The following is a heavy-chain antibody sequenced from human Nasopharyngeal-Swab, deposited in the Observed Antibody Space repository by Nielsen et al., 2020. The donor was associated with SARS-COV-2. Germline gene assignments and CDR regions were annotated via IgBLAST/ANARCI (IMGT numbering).Heavy chain of an antibody. D-gene: IGHD3-3*01. CDR2: ISYDGSNK. V-gene: IGHV3-30*18. CDR3: AKDTPPPNTYYDFWSGYYGLDY. J-gene: IGHJ4*02. Sequence: WIRQPPGKRLEWVAVISYDGSNKYYADSVKGRFTISRDNSKNTLYLQMNSLRAEDTAVYYCAKDTPPPNTYYDFWSGYYGLDYWGQGTLVTVSS.